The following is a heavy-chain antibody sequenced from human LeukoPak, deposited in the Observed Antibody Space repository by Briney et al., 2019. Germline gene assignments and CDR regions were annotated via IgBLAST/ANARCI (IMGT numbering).Heavy chain of an antibody. Sequence: SETPSLTCTVSGASISSGSYYWNWIRQPPGKGLEWIGSIYYTGSTYYNPSLKSRVTLSVDTSKNQFSLRLSSVTAADTAVYYCARDHKWLVSYDAFEIWGQGAMFTVSS. V-gene: IGHV4-39*07. CDR3: ARDHKWLVSYDAFEI. J-gene: IGHJ3*02. D-gene: IGHD6-19*01. CDR1: GASISSGSYY. CDR2: IYYTGST.